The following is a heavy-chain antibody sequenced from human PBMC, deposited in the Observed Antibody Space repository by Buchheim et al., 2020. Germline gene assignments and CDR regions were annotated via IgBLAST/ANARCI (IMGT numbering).Heavy chain of an antibody. D-gene: IGHD1-20*01. J-gene: IGHJ6*02. Sequence: EVQLVESGGGLVQPGGSLRLSCAASGFTFSSYSMNWVRQAPGKGLEWVSYISSSSSTIYYADPVKGRFTISRDNAKTSLYLQMNSLRDEDTAVYYCARDYHITGTSYYYYYYGMDVWGQGTT. CDR1: GFTFSSYS. CDR2: ISSSSSTI. CDR3: ARDYHITGTSYYYYYYGMDV. V-gene: IGHV3-48*02.